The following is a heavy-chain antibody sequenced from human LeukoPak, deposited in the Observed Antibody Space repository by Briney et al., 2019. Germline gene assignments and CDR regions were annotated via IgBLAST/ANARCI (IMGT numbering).Heavy chain of an antibody. Sequence: PGGSLRLSCAASGFTVSNNYMSWVRQAPGKGLEWVSVIYTGGSTYYAESVRDRFTISRDKSKNALYLQMNTLRAEDTAVYYYARDPPHWGLVSDYWGQGTLVTVSS. CDR3: ARDPPHWGLVSDY. D-gene: IGHD7-27*01. CDR2: IYTGGST. CDR1: GFTVSNNY. J-gene: IGHJ4*02. V-gene: IGHV3-66*01.